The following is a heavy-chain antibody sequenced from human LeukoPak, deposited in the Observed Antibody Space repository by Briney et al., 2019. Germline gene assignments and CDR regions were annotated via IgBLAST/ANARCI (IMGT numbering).Heavy chain of an antibody. CDR3: ARAVVVPAAIPDSDAFDI. CDR2: ISAYNGNT. CDR1: GYTFTSYG. J-gene: IGHJ3*02. Sequence: GASVKVSCKASGYTFTSYGISWVRQAPGQGLEWMGWISAYNGNTNYAQKLQGRVTMTTDTSTSTAYMELRSLRSDDTAVYYCARAVVVPAAIPDSDAFDIWGQGTMVTVPS. D-gene: IGHD2-2*02. V-gene: IGHV1-18*01.